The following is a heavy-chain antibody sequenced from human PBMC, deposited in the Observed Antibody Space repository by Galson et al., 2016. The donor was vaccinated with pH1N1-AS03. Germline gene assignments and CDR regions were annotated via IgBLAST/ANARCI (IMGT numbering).Heavy chain of an antibody. D-gene: IGHD3-10*01. CDR3: ARDLLKYYIDSGSNAPGY. J-gene: IGHJ1*01. CDR2: ISSAGKTT. CDR1: GFTISDYY. V-gene: IGHV3-11*01. Sequence: SLRLSCATSGFTISDYYVSWIRQTPGKGLEWIAYISSAGKTTYYGDSVKGRFTISRDNARNSLYLQMNRLRADDTAVYYCARDLLKYYIDSGSNAPGYWGLGTLVTVSS.